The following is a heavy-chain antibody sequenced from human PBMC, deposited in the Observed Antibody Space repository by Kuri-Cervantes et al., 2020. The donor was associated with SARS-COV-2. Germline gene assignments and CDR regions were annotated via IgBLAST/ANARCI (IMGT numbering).Heavy chain of an antibody. Sequence: ESLKISCGAYGESFSNNYYWNWIRQPPGKGLEWIGEISHTGNTDYNLSLESRVTISIDIFKNQFSLNLNSVTAADTAVYYCARGNQYNNGWYLDYWGQGTPVTVSS. CDR3: ARGNQYNNGWYLDY. D-gene: IGHD6-19*01. CDR2: ISHTGNT. V-gene: IGHV4-34*01. J-gene: IGHJ4*02. CDR1: GESFSNNYY.